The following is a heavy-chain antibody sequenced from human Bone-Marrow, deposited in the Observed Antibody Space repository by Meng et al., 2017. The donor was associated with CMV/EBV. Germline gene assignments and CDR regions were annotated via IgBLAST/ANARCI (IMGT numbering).Heavy chain of an antibody. Sequence: GGSLRLSCEASGFTFKNSEMNWVRQAPGRGLEWVSYISFSGTTTYYAASVKGRFTISRDNAKNSLYLQMNSLRAEDTAVYYCARELDDFWSGYYPLDPWGQGTLVTVSS. D-gene: IGHD3-3*01. V-gene: IGHV3-48*03. CDR1: GFTFKNSE. J-gene: IGHJ5*02. CDR3: ARELDDFWSGYYPLDP. CDR2: ISFSGTTT.